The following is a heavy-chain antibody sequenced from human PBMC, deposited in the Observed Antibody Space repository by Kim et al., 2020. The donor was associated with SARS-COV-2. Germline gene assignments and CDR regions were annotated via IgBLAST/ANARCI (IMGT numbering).Heavy chain of an antibody. CDR2: ISFDGSHK. D-gene: IGHD3-3*01. Sequence: GGSLRLSCAASGFTFSDYAMHWVRQAPGKGLEWVAFISFDGSHKYYADSVKGRFTISRDNSKNTXYLQMNSLRAEDTAVYYCAGPITXFIYGMDVWGQGTTVTVSS. V-gene: IGHV3-30*04. CDR3: AGPITXFIYGMDV. CDR1: GFTFSDYA. J-gene: IGHJ6*02.